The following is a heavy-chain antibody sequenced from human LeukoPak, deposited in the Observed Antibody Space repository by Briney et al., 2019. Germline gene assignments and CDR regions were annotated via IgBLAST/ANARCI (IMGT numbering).Heavy chain of an antibody. CDR2: IYYSGST. J-gene: IGHJ3*02. CDR1: GGSISSYY. D-gene: IGHD2-2*01. V-gene: IGHV4-59*01. CDR3: ARTAGPFRRCSSTSCSADAFDI. Sequence: SETLSLTCTVSGGSISSYYWSWIRQPPGKGLEWIGYIYYSGSTNYNPSLKSRVTISVDTSKNQFSLKLSSVTAADTAVYYCARTAGPFRRCSSTSCSADAFDIWGQGTMVTVSS.